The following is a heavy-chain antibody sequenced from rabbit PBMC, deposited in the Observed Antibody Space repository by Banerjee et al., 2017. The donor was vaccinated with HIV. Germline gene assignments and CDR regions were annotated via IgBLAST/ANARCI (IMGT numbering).Heavy chain of an antibody. CDR1: GSDISSYS. V-gene: IGHV1S33*01. J-gene: IGHJ4*01. Sequence: QEQLVESGGGLVTPGGTLTLTCTASGSDISSYSMSWVRQAPGKGLEWIGYIWSGGSTDYASWVNGRFSISRENTQNTVFLQMTSLTAADTATYFCARDFDAGGSYYPYYFNLWGQGTLVTVS. CDR3: ARDFDAGGSYYPYYFNL. D-gene: IGHD8-1*01. CDR2: IWSGGST.